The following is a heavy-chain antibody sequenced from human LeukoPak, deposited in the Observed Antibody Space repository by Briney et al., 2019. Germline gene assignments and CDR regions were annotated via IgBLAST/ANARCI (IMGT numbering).Heavy chain of an antibody. J-gene: IGHJ6*04. CDR2: ISGSGDTT. V-gene: IGHV3-23*01. CDR3: AKDSRITIFGAHMDV. CDR1: GFTFSSYA. Sequence: GGSLRLSCAASGFTFSSYAMSWVRQAPGKGLEWVSVISGSGDTTNYADSVKGRFTISRDNSKNTLYLQMNSLRAEDTAVYYCAKDSRITIFGAHMDVWGKGTTVTVSS. D-gene: IGHD3-3*01.